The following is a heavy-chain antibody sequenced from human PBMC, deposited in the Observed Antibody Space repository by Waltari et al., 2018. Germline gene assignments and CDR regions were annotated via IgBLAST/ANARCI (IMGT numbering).Heavy chain of an antibody. CDR2: INPNSGGT. CDR3: ARRQRVGAHGGYYYYYYMDV. V-gene: IGHV1-2*02. CDR1: GYTFTGYY. J-gene: IGHJ6*03. Sequence: QVQLVQSGAEVKKPGASVKVSCKASGYTFTGYYMHWVRQAPGQGLEWMGWINPNSGGTNYAQKFQGRVTMTRDTSISTAYMELSRLRSDDTAVYYCARRQRVGAHGGYYYYYYMDVWGKGTTVTVSS. D-gene: IGHD1-26*01.